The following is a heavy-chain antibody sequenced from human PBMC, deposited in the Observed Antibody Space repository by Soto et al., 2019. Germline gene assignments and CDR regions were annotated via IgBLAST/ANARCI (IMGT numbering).Heavy chain of an antibody. D-gene: IGHD3-22*01. CDR2: IRGSGGRI. J-gene: IGHJ4*02. CDR1: GFTFSTYA. CDR3: AKSVYSDSGGYASLVDY. V-gene: IGHV3-23*01. Sequence: EVQLLESGGGLVQHGGSLRLSCAASGFTFSTYAMAWVRQAPRQWLEWVSGIRGSGGRIYYADSVQGRFTISIDNSKNELYVQINSLRAEDPAVYYCAKSVYSDSGGYASLVDYWGQGTLVTVSS.